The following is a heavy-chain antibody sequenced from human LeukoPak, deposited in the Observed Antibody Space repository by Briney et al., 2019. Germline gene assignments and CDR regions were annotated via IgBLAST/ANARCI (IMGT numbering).Heavy chain of an antibody. CDR3: ARTRTNSGGSYY. Sequence: PSETLSLTCTVSGDSIHSVYYYWGWIRQSPGKGLEWIGSIYYSGSTYYNPSLKSRVTISVDTSKNQFSLKLSSVTAADTAVYYCARTRTNSGGSYYWGQGTLVTVSS. J-gene: IGHJ4*02. CDR2: IYYSGST. D-gene: IGHD2-15*01. V-gene: IGHV4-39*07. CDR1: GDSIHSVYYY.